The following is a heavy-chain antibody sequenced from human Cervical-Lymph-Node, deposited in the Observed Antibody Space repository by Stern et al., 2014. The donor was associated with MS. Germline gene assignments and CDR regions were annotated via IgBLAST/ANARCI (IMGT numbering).Heavy chain of an antibody. J-gene: IGHJ4*02. V-gene: IGHV1-24*01. D-gene: IGHD6-13*01. Sequence: VQLVESGAEVKKPGASVKVSCKVSGYTLTELSMHWVRQAPGKGLEWMGGFDPEDGETIYAQKFQGRVTMTEDTSTDTAYMELSSLRSEDTAVYYCATGPYSSSWYDARAGVYWGQGTLVTVSS. CDR2: FDPEDGET. CDR3: ATGPYSSSWYDARAGVY. CDR1: GYTLTELS.